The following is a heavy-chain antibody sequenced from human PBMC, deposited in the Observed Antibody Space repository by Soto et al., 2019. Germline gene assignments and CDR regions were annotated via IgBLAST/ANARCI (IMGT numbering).Heavy chain of an antibody. CDR1: GRSISSGGYY. J-gene: IGHJ3*02. CDR2: IHYSRST. CDR3: ARDRPLLPFDI. V-gene: IGHV4-31*03. Sequence: QVHLQESGPGLVNPSQTLSLTCTVSGRSISSGGYYWSWIRQHPGKGLEWIGYIHYSRSTFYNPSVKRGATIPVDTTKNQCAMKLSSVTAADTAVDYCARDRPLLPFDIWGQGTMVTVSS. D-gene: IGHD2-21*02.